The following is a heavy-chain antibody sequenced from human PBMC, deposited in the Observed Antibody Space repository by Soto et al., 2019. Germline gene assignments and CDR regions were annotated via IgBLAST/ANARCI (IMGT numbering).Heavy chain of an antibody. Sequence: KTSETLSLTCAVYGGSFSGYYWSWIRQPPGKGLEWIGEINHSGSTNYNPSLKSRVTISVDTSKNQFSLKLSSVTAADTAVYYCARVMGYYGSGSSASYYYYGMDVWGQGTTVTVSS. CDR2: INHSGST. D-gene: IGHD3-10*01. J-gene: IGHJ6*02. CDR1: GGSFSGYY. V-gene: IGHV4-34*01. CDR3: ARVMGYYGSGSSASYYYYGMDV.